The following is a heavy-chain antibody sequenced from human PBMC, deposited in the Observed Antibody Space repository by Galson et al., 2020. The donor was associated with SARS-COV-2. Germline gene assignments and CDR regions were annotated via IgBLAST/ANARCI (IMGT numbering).Heavy chain of an antibody. CDR3: ARDLIAAAGLYYYYYGMDV. CDR1: GFSLSTSGMC. CDR2: IDWDDDK. Sequence: ESGPTLVKPTQTLTLTCTFSGFSLSTSGMCVSWIRQPPGKALEWLARIDWDDDKYYSTSLKTKPTISKDTSKNQVVLTMTNMDPVDTATYYCARDLIAAAGLYYYYYGMDVWGQGTTVTVSS. V-gene: IGHV2-70*11. J-gene: IGHJ6*02. D-gene: IGHD6-13*01.